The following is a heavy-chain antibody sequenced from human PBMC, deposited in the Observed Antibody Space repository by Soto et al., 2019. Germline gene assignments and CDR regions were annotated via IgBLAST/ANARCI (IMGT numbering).Heavy chain of an antibody. CDR1: GFTFSSYG. J-gene: IGHJ5*02. D-gene: IGHD3-10*01. Sequence: QVQLVESGGGVVQPGRSLRLSCAAYGFTFSSYGMHWVRQAPGKGLEWVAGISYDGSNKYYADSVKGRFTISRDNSKNTLYLQMNSLRAEDTAVYYCAKDLWGSGSYFRPGWFDPWGQGTLVTVSS. CDR3: AKDLWGSGSYFRPGWFDP. V-gene: IGHV3-30*18. CDR2: ISYDGSNK.